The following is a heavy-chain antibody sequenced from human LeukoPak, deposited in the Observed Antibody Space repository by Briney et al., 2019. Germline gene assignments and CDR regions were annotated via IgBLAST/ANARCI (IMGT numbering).Heavy chain of an antibody. V-gene: IGHV4-4*07. Sequence: SETLSLTCTVSGGSINSYWSWIRQPAGKGLEWIGRISGSGTITYNPALQSRLSISIDTSKNQFSLKLSSVTAADTAVYYCAKTYYYDSSGPRGGWFDPWGQGTLVTVSS. CDR3: AKTYYYDSSGPRGGWFDP. D-gene: IGHD3-22*01. J-gene: IGHJ5*02. CDR1: GGSINSY. CDR2: ISGSGTI.